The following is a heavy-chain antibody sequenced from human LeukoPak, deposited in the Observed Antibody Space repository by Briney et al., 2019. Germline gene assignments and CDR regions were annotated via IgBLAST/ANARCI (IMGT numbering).Heavy chain of an antibody. CDR2: ISGSGGST. CDR3: ASDYYDSSGYGRDY. V-gene: IGHV3-23*01. CDR1: GFTFSSYA. D-gene: IGHD3-22*01. J-gene: IGHJ4*02. Sequence: GGSLRLSCAASGFTFSSYAMSWVRQAPGKGLEWVSVISGSGGSTYYADSVKGRFTLSRDNSKNSLYLQMNSLRAEDTAVYYCASDYYDSSGYGRDYWGQGTLVTASS.